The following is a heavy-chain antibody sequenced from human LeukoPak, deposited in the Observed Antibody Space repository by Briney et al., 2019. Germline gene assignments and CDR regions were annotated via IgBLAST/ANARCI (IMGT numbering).Heavy chain of an antibody. D-gene: IGHD3-22*01. CDR1: GFTFSNYW. V-gene: IGHV3-74*01. J-gene: IGHJ6*02. Sequence: GGSLRLSCVASGFTFSNYWMHWVRQAPGKGLVWVSRINSDGSSTSYADSVKGRFTISRDNAKNTLYLQMNSLRAEDTAVYYCARGHYDSSGYSDYYYYYGMDVWGQGTTVTVSS. CDR3: ARGHYDSSGYSDYYYYYGMDV. CDR2: INSDGSST.